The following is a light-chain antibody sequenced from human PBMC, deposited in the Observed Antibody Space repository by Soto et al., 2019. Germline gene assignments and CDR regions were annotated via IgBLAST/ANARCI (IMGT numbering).Light chain of an antibody. J-gene: IGKJ1*01. V-gene: IGKV1-5*03. CDR3: QQYDYYSWT. CDR2: KAS. Sequence: DIQMTQSPSTLSASVGDRVAITCRASQSISIWLAWYQQKPGKAPKLLNYKASRLEIGVPSRFSGSESRTDLNLSISSPQPDSFATYYCQQYDYYSWTFGQGTMVVIK. CDR1: QSISIW.